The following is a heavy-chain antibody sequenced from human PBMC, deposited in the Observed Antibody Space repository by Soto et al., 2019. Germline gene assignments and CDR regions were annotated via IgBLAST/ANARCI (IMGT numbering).Heavy chain of an antibody. CDR2: TYYRSKWYN. Sequence: SQTLSLTCAISGDSVSSNSAAWNWIRQSPSRGLEWLGRTYYRSKWYNDYAVSVKSRITINPDTSKNQFSLQLNSVTPEDTAVYYCARDRLGDFWSGYHTNWFDPWGQGTMVTVSS. D-gene: IGHD3-3*01. V-gene: IGHV6-1*01. CDR1: GDSVSSNSAA. J-gene: IGHJ5*02. CDR3: ARDRLGDFWSGYHTNWFDP.